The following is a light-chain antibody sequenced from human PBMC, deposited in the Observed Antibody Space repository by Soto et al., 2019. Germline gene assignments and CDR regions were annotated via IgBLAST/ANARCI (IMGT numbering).Light chain of an antibody. CDR2: EVS. CDR3: FSFTTDWTHV. Sequence: QSALTQPASVSGSPGQSITISCTGTSSDVGAYNYVSWFQQHQGKAPTLIISEVSNRPSGVSNRFSGSKSGNAASLTISGLQAEDEADYFCFSFTTDWTHVFGTGTKVTVL. J-gene: IGLJ1*01. CDR1: SSDVGAYNY. V-gene: IGLV2-14*01.